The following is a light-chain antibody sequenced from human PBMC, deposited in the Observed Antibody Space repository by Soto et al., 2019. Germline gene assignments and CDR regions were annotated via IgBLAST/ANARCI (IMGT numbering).Light chain of an antibody. CDR2: DAS. J-gene: IGKJ4*01. V-gene: IGKV3-20*01. CDR1: QTVRNNY. CDR3: QQFSSYPLT. Sequence: EFVLTQSPGTLSLSPGERATLSCRASQTVRNNYLAWYQQKPGQAPRLLIYDASSGATGIPDRFSGGGSGTDFTLTISRLEPEDFAVYYCQQFSSYPLTFGGGTKGDI.